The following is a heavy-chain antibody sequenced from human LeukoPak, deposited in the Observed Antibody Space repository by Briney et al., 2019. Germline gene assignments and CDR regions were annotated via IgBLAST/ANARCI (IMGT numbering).Heavy chain of an antibody. J-gene: IGHJ6*03. V-gene: IGHV3-43D*03. Sequence: GGSLRLSCAASGFTFDDYAMHWVRPAPGRGLEWVSLISWDGGSTYYADSVKGRFTISRDNSKNSLYLQMNSLRAEDTALYYCARRYSNYVVSRGGGYYYYYMDVWGKGTTVTVSS. CDR2: ISWDGGST. CDR3: ARRYSNYVVSRGGGYYYYYMDV. CDR1: GFTFDDYA. D-gene: IGHD4-11*01.